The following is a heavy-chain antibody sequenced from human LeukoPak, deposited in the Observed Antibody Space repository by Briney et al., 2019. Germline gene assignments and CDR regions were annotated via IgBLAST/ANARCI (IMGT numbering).Heavy chain of an antibody. CDR2: ISGSGGDT. V-gene: IGHV3-23*01. Sequence: GGSLRLSCAASGFTFSNSAMSWVRQGPGKGLEWVSGISGSGGDTYYADSVKGRFTISRDNSMNTLYVHMNSLRAEDTAVYFCAKGAIAGLFYYYGMDVWGQGTTVTVSS. J-gene: IGHJ6*02. CDR1: GFTFSNSA. D-gene: IGHD2-21*01. CDR3: AKGAIAGLFYYYGMDV.